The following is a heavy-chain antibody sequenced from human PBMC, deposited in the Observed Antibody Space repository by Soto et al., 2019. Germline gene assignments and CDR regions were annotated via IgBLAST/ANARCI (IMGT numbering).Heavy chain of an antibody. CDR3: AIEYCSSTSCYRDY. CDR2: IIPILGIA. J-gene: IGHJ4*02. CDR1: GGTFSSYT. V-gene: IGHV1-69*02. Sequence: QVQLVQSGAEVKKPGSSVKVSCKASGGTFSSYTISWVRQAPGQGLEWMGRIIPILGIANYAQKFQGRVTITADKSTRTAYMELSSLRSEDTAVYYCAIEYCSSTSCYRDYWGQGTLVTVSS. D-gene: IGHD2-2*02.